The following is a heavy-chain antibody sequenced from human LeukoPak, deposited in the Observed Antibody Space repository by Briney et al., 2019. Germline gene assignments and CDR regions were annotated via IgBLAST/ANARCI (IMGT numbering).Heavy chain of an antibody. V-gene: IGHV3-23*01. Sequence: GGSLRLSCAASGFTFSSYAMSWVRQAPGKGLEWVSAISGSGGSTYYADSVKGRFTISRDNSKNTLYLQMNSLRAEDTAVYYCAKDPGHYYYYYMDVWGKGTTVTVSS. J-gene: IGHJ6*03. CDR2: ISGSGGST. D-gene: IGHD7-27*01. CDR1: GFTFSSYA. CDR3: AKDPGHYYYYYMDV.